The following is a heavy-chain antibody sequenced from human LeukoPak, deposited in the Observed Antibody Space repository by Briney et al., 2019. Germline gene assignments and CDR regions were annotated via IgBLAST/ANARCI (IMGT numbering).Heavy chain of an antibody. CDR2: IYPGDSDT. Sequence: GESLKISCKGSGYSFSSYWIAWVHQMPGKGLEWMGIIYPGDSDTRYSPSFQGQVTISADKSIGTAYLQWSSLKASDTAMYYCASLGSGSYYREFDPWGQGTLVTVSS. J-gene: IGHJ5*02. CDR1: GYSFSSYW. CDR3: ASLGSGSYYREFDP. V-gene: IGHV5-51*07. D-gene: IGHD3-10*01.